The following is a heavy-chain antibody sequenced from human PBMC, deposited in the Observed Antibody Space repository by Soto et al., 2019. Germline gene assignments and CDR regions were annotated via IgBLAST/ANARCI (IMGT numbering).Heavy chain of an antibody. J-gene: IGHJ3*02. CDR3: AARGVSRFLEWPDAFDI. CDR2: IVVGSGNT. CDR1: GFTFTSSA. Sequence: SVKVSCKASGFTFTSSAMQWVRQARGQRLEWIGWIVVGSGNTNYAQKFQERVTITRDMSTSTAYMELSSLRSEDTAVYYCAARGVSRFLEWPDAFDIWAQGTMVTVSS. D-gene: IGHD3-3*01. V-gene: IGHV1-58*02.